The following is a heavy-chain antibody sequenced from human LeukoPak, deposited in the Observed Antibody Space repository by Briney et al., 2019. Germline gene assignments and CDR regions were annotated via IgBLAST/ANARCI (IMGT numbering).Heavy chain of an antibody. J-gene: IGHJ3*02. Sequence: ASVKVSCKASGYTFTIYDNNWVRQATGQGLEWMGWMNPNSGNTGYAQKFQGRVTMTRNTSIGTAYMELSSLRSEDTAVYYCARRIAAAGSAFDIWGQGTMVTVSS. D-gene: IGHD6-13*01. CDR2: MNPNSGNT. CDR1: GYTFTIYD. V-gene: IGHV1-8*01. CDR3: ARRIAAAGSAFDI.